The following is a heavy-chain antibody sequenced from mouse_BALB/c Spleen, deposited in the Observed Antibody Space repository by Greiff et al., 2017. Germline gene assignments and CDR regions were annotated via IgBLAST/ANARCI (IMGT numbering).Heavy chain of an antibody. V-gene: IGHV1S81*02. Sequence: QVQLQQPGAELVKPGASVKLSCKASGYTFTSYYMYWVKQRPGQGLEWIGGINPSNGGTNVNEKFKSKATLTVDKSSSTAYMQLSSLTSEDSAVYYCTRWRGNYGYFDYWGQGTTLTVSS. D-gene: IGHD2-1*01. J-gene: IGHJ2*01. CDR1: GYTFTSYY. CDR3: TRWRGNYGYFDY. CDR2: INPSNGGT.